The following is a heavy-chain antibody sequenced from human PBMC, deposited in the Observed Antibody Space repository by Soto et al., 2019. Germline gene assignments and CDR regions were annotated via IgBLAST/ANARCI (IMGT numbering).Heavy chain of an antibody. D-gene: IGHD4-17*01. CDR2: INHSGST. CDR3: ARFSGYGDYVFY. J-gene: IGHJ4*02. V-gene: IGHV4-34*01. CDR1: GGSFSGYY. Sequence: SQTLSLTCAVYGGSFSGYYWSWIRQPPGKGLEWIGEINHSGSTNYNPSLKSRVTISVDTSKNQFSLKLSSVTAADTAVYYCARFSGYGDYVFYWGQGTLVTVSS.